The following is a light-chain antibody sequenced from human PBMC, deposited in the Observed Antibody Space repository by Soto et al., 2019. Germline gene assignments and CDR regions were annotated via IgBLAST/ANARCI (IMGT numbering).Light chain of an antibody. CDR2: DAS. CDR3: LQRSHWLT. V-gene: IGKV3-11*01. CDR1: EGVSNY. J-gene: IGKJ4*01. Sequence: EIVLTQFPASLSLSPGETATLSCRASEGVSNYLAWYQQKPGQAPRLLIYDASNRATAIPARFSGSGSGTDFTLTISSLAPEDSALYVCLQRSHWLTFGGGTKVEIK.